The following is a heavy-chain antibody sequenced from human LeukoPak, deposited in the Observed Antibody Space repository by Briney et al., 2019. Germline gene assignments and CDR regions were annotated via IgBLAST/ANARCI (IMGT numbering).Heavy chain of an antibody. V-gene: IGHV3-15*01. D-gene: IGHD3-22*01. J-gene: IGHJ4*02. Sequence: GGSLRLSCAASGFTFINAWMIWVRQAPGKGLEWVGRIKSKTDGGTTDYAAPVKGRFTISRDDSKNTLYLQMSSLKTEDTAVYYCTTVLTYYWGVYWGQGTLVTVSS. CDR1: GFTFINAW. CDR3: TTVLTYYWGVY. CDR2: IKSKTDGGTT.